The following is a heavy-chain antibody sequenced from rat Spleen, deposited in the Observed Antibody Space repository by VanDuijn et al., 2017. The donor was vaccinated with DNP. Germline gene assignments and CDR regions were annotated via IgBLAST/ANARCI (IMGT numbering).Heavy chain of an antibody. D-gene: IGHD1-11*01. J-gene: IGHJ2*01. CDR1: GFSFNDYW. CDR3: AKGPNYGAYSDYFDY. V-gene: IGHV4-2*01. CDR2: INKDSNTI. Sequence: EVKLVESGGGLVQPGRSLKLSCAASGFSFNDYWMGWVRQAPGKGLEWIGQINKDSNTINYTPSLEDKFTISRDNAQNTLFLQMNKLGSEDTAIYYCAKGPNYGAYSDYFDYWGQGVMVTVSS.